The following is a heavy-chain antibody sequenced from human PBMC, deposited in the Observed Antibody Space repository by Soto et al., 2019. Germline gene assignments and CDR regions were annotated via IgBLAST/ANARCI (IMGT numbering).Heavy chain of an antibody. Sequence: QITLKESGPTLVKPTQTLTLTCTFSGFSLSTSGVGVGWIRQPPGKALEWLALIYWDDDKRYSPSLKSRLTSTKDTYKNQVVLTMTNMDPVDTATYYCAHSGVEQWPSPHYYYGMDVWGQGTTVNVSS. D-gene: IGHD6-19*01. J-gene: IGHJ6*02. CDR1: GFSLSTSGVG. CDR2: IYWDDDK. V-gene: IGHV2-5*02. CDR3: AHSGVEQWPSPHYYYGMDV.